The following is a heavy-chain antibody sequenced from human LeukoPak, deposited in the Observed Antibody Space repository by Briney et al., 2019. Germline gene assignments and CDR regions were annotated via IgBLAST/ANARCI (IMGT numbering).Heavy chain of an antibody. D-gene: IGHD2-2*02. CDR3: ARGRYLLPFDY. J-gene: IGHJ4*02. CDR1: GYTFTGYY. V-gene: IGHV1-8*02. CDR2: INPNSGNT. Sequence: ASVKVSCKASGYTFTGYYMHWVRQAPGQGLEWMGRINPNSGNTGYAQKFQGRVTMTRNTSISTAYMELSSLRSEDTAVYYCARGRYLLPFDYWGQGTLVTVSS.